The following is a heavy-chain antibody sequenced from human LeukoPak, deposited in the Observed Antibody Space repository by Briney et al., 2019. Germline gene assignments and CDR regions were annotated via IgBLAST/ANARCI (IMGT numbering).Heavy chain of an antibody. CDR2: IYTSGST. D-gene: IGHD3-22*01. J-gene: IGHJ4*02. CDR3: AREYYYDSSGYTSLFDY. CDR1: GGSISSGNYY. V-gene: IGHV4-61*02. Sequence: SQTLSLTCTVSGGSISSGNYYWSWIRQPAGKGLEWIGRIYTSGSTSYNPSLKSRVTMSVDTSKNQFSLKLSSVTAADTAAYYCAREYYYDSSGYTSLFDYWDQGTLVTVS.